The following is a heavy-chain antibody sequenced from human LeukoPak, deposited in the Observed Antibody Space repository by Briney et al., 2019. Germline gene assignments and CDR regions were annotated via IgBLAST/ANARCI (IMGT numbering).Heavy chain of an antibody. CDR1: GGSITTYY. CDR2: FYYSGST. D-gene: IGHD2-2*01. CDR3: ARGVNNYAH. Sequence: SETLSLTCTVSGGSITTYYWNWIRQPPGKGLEWIGYFYYSGSTKYSPSLKSRVAISVDTSKNQFSLKLNSVTAADTAVYYCARGVNNYAHWGRGTLVTVSS. V-gene: IGHV4-59*01. J-gene: IGHJ4*02.